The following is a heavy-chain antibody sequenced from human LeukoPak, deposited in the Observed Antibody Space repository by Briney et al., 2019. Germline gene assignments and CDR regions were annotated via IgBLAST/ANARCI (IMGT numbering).Heavy chain of an antibody. CDR1: GYTFTTYS. Sequence: ASVKVSCKASGYTFTTYSINWVRQATGQGLEWMGWMNPNSGDTAFAQKFQGRVTMTRDTSITTAYMELSSLRSEDTAVYYCARGHNWFDPWGQGTLVTVSS. CDR2: MNPNSGDT. J-gene: IGHJ5*02. CDR3: ARGHNWFDP. V-gene: IGHV1-8*01.